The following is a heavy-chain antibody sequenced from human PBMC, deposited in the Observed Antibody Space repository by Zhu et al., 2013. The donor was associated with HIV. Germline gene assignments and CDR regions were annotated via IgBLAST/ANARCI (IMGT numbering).Heavy chain of an antibody. CDR3: ARDRHSGSGSYPYFDS. CDR2: ISAYNGNT. D-gene: IGHD3-10*01. Sequence: QVQLVQSGAEVKKPGASVKVSCKASGYPFSSYGISWVRQAPGQGLEWMGWISAYNGNTDYRQKFQGRVTMTRDTSTSTAYMEVRSLRSDDTAVYYCARDRHSGSGSYPYFDSWGQGTLVTVSS. CDR1: GYPFSSYG. V-gene: IGHV1-18*01. J-gene: IGHJ4*02.